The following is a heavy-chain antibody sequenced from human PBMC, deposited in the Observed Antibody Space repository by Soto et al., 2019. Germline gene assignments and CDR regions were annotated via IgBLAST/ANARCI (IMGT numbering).Heavy chain of an antibody. CDR3: ARDWGCSGGSCRYGMDV. D-gene: IGHD2-15*01. V-gene: IGHV3-21*01. CDR1: GFTFSSYS. J-gene: IGHJ6*02. CDR2: ISSSSSYI. Sequence: EVQLVESGGGLVKPGGSLRLSCAASGFTFSSYSMNWVRQAPGKGLEWVSSISSSSSYIYYADPVKGRFTISRDNAKNSLYLQMNSLRAEDTAVYYCARDWGCSGGSCRYGMDVWGQGTTVTVSS.